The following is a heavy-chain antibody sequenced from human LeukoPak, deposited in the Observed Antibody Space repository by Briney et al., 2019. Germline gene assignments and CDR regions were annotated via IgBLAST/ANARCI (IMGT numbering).Heavy chain of an antibody. CDR1: GGSFRGYY. CDR3: ARGVLGPYYFDL. D-gene: IGHD7-27*01. V-gene: IGHV4-34*01. CDR2: IHYTGAT. J-gene: IGHJ2*01. Sequence: PSETLSLTCAVYGGSFRGYYWSWIRQPPGKGVEWIGEIHYTGATNYKSSLKSRVTISGDPSKNQVSLRVSSVTAADTAVYYCARGVLGPYYFDLWGRGTLVTVSS.